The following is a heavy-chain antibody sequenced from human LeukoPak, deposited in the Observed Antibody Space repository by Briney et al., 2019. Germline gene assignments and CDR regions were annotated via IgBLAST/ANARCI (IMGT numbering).Heavy chain of an antibody. J-gene: IGHJ3*02. Sequence: ASVKVSCKASGGTFSSYAISWVRQAPGQGLEWMGGIIPIFGTANYAQKFQGRVTITTDESTSTAYMELSSLRSEDTAVYYCARPREMAIIRDAFDIWGQGTMVTVSS. CDR2: IIPIFGTA. V-gene: IGHV1-69*05. D-gene: IGHD5-24*01. CDR1: GGTFSSYA. CDR3: ARPREMAIIRDAFDI.